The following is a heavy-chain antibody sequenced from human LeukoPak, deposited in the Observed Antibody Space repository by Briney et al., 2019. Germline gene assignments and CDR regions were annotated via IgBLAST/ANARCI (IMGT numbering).Heavy chain of an antibody. CDR1: GGSISSGGYY. CDR3: ARDLGDYGDYGAGY. CDR2: IYYSGST. Sequence: KTSETLSLTCTVSGGSISSGGYYWSWIRQHPGKGLEWIGYIYYSGSTYYNPSLKSRVTISVDTSKNQFSLKLSSVTAADTAVYYCARDLGDYGDYGAGYWGQGTLVTVSS. J-gene: IGHJ4*02. D-gene: IGHD4-17*01. V-gene: IGHV4-31*03.